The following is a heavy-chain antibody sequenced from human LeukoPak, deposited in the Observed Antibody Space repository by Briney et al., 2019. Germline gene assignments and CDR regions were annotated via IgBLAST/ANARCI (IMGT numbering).Heavy chain of an antibody. V-gene: IGHV4-34*01. D-gene: IGHD3-10*01. J-gene: IGHJ4*02. CDR2: INHSGST. CDR1: GGSFSGYY. Sequence: SETLSLTCAVYGGSFSGYYWSWIRQPPGKGLEWIGEINHSGSTNYNPSLKSRVTISVDTSKNQFSLELSSVTAADTAVYYCAGEGARDFFDSWGQGALVTVSS. CDR3: AGEGARDFFDS.